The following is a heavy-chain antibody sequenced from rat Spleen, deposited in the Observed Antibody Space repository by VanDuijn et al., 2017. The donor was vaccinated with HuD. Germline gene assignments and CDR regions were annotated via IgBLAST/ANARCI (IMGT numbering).Heavy chain of an antibody. CDR3: VRQGYLRDWYFDF. CDR1: GFTFSDYT. CDR2: IIYDGTNT. J-gene: IGHJ1*01. D-gene: IGHD2-5*01. Sequence: EVQLVESGGGLVQPGRSLKLSCAASGFTFSDYTMAWVRQAPKKGLEWVAAIIYDGTNTYYRDSVKGRFTISRDNAKSTLYLEMDSLRSEDMATYYCVRQGYLRDWYFDFWGPGTMVTVSS. V-gene: IGHV5-17*01.